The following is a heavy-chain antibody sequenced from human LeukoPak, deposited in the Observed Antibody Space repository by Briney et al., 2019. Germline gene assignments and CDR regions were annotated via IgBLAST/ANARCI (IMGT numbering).Heavy chain of an antibody. D-gene: IGHD2-15*01. CDR2: IIPIFGTA. V-gene: IGHV1-69*05. Sequence: GASVKVSCKASGGTFSSYAISWVRQAPGQGLEWMGRIIPIFGTANYAQKFQGRVTITTDESTSTAYMELSSLRSEDTAVYYCTRDPVDGAFDIWGQGTMVTVSS. CDR3: TRDPVDGAFDI. CDR1: GGTFSSYA. J-gene: IGHJ3*02.